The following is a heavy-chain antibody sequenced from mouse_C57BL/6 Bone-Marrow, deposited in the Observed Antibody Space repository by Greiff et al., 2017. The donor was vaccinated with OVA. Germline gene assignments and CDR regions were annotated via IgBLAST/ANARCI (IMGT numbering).Heavy chain of an antibody. V-gene: IGHV1-64*01. CDR3: ARVSNYPWFAD. J-gene: IGHJ3*01. CDR1: GYTFTSYW. D-gene: IGHD2-5*01. Sequence: QVQLQQPGAELVKPGASVKLSCKASGYTFTSYWMPWVKQRPGQGLEWIGMIHPNSGSTNYNEKFKSKATLTVDKSSSTTYMQLGSLTSEDSAVDYCARVSNYPWFADWGQGTLVTVSA. CDR2: IHPNSGST.